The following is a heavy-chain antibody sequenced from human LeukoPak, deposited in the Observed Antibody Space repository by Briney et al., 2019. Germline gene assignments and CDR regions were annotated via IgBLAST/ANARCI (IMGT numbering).Heavy chain of an antibody. CDR3: ARERLLKVGAKRWFDP. V-gene: IGHV1-69*06. CDR2: IIPIFGTA. CDR1: GYTFTDYY. Sequence: SVKVSCKASGYTFTDYYMHWVRQAPGQGLEWMGGIIPIFGTANYAQKFQGRVTITADKSTSTAYMELSSLRSEDTAVYYCARERLLKVGAKRWFDPWGQGTLVTVSS. J-gene: IGHJ5*02. D-gene: IGHD1-26*01.